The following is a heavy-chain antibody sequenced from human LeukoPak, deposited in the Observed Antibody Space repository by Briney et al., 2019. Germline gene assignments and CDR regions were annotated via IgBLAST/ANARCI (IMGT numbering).Heavy chain of an antibody. D-gene: IGHD4-17*01. CDR3: ARDVSDHYGDYVKPDWYFDL. J-gene: IGHJ2*01. Sequence: PGGSLRLSCAASGFTFDDYGMSWVRQAPGKGLEWVSGINWNGGSTGYADSVKGRFTISRDNAKNSLYLQMNSLRAEDTALYHCARDVSDHYGDYVKPDWYFDLWGRGTLVTVSS. CDR2: INWNGGST. V-gene: IGHV3-20*01. CDR1: GFTFDDYG.